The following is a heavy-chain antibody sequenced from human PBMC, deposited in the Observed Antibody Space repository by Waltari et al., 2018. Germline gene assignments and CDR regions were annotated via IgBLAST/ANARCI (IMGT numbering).Heavy chain of an antibody. Sequence: QVQLVQSGAEVKKPGASVKVACKASGYTFTGYYRHWVRPAPGQGLEWMGWINPKSGGTNYAQKFQGRVTMTRDTSISTAYMELSRLRSDDTAVYYCARVGMAVTTPFDYWGQGTLVTVSS. J-gene: IGHJ4*02. V-gene: IGHV1-2*02. D-gene: IGHD4-4*01. CDR1: GYTFTGYY. CDR3: ARVGMAVTTPFDY. CDR2: INPKSGGT.